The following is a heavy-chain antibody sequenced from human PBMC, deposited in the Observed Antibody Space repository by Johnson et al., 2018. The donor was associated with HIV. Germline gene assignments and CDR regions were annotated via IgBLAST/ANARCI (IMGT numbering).Heavy chain of an antibody. CDR1: GFTFSSYG. V-gene: IGHV3-23*04. CDR3: ARLKYYYDSRGYYYKNALES. D-gene: IGHD3-22*01. J-gene: IGHJ3*02. Sequence: VQLVESGGGVVQPGRSLRLSCAASGFTFSSYGMHWVRQAPGKGLEWVAVISGSGGSTYYADSVKGRFTISRDNSKNSLYLQMNSLRAEDTALYYCARLKYYYDSRGYYYKNALESWGQGTMVTVSS. CDR2: ISGSGGST.